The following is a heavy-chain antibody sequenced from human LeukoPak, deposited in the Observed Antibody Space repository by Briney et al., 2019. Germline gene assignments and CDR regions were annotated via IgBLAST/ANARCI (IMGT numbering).Heavy chain of an antibody. CDR1: GGSISSGDYC. D-gene: IGHD3-3*01. CDR3: AREYDFWSGSSV. Sequence: SETLSLTCTVSGGSISSGDYCWGWIRQPPGKGREWIGYIYYSGSTYYNPSLKSRVTISVDTSKNQFSLKLSSVTAADTAVYYCAREYDFWSGSSVWGQGTMVTVSS. V-gene: IGHV4-30-4*01. J-gene: IGHJ3*01. CDR2: IYYSGST.